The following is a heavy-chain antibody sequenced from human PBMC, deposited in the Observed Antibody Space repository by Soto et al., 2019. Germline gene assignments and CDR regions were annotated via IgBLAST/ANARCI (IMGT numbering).Heavy chain of an antibody. D-gene: IGHD2-8*01. CDR1: GFTFSSYA. CDR2: ISSSSSYI. Sequence: PGGSLSLSCAASGFTFSSYAMSWVRQAPGKGLEWVSSISSSSSYIYYADSVKGRFTISRDNAKNSLYLQMNSLRAEDTAVYYCAGHIVLMVYADWGQGTLVTVSS. V-gene: IGHV3-21*01. CDR3: AGHIVLMVYAD. J-gene: IGHJ4*02.